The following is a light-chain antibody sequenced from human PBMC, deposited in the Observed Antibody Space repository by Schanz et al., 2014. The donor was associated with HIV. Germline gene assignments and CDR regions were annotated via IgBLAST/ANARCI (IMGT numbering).Light chain of an antibody. V-gene: IGLV1-44*01. CDR1: SSNIGSNA. Sequence: QSVLTQPPSASGTPGQRVTISCSVSSSNIGSNAVHWFQHLPGTAPKLLIYNSYHRPSGVPDRFSGSGSGTSASLAISGLQSGDEADYYCAAWDDTLKGYVFGSGTKLTVL. CDR2: NSY. CDR3: AAWDDTLKGYV. J-gene: IGLJ6*01.